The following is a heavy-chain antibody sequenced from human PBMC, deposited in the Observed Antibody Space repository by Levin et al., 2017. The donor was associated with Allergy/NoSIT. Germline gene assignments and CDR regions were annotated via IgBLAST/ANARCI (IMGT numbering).Heavy chain of an antibody. CDR2: ISSSSSYI. D-gene: IGHD5-12*01. V-gene: IGHV3-21*01. CDR1: GFTFSSYS. Sequence: GESLKISCAASGFTFSSYSMNWVRQAPGKGLEWVSSISSSSSYIYYADSVKGRFTISRDNAKNSLYLQMNSLRAEDTAVYYCASNSGYEWDFDYWGQGTLVTVSS. J-gene: IGHJ4*02. CDR3: ASNSGYEWDFDY.